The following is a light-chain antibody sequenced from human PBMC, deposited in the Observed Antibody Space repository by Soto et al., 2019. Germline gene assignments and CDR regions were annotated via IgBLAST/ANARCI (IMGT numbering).Light chain of an antibody. CDR1: QSVSSN. CDR3: LQYNSYPFT. J-gene: IGKJ4*01. Sequence: EIVMTQSPATLSVSPGERATLSCRASQSVSSNLAWYQQKPGQAPRLLIYGASTRATGIPARFSGSGSGTEFTLTISSLQSEDFAVYYCLQYNSYPFTFGGGTKVDIK. V-gene: IGKV3-15*01. CDR2: GAS.